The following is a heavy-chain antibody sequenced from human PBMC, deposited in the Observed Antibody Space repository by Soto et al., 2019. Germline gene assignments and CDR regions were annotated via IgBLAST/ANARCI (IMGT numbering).Heavy chain of an antibody. Sequence: GSLRLSCAASGFAFSSCAMSWVRQAPGRGLEWVSAISGSGGSTYYADSVKGRFTISRDNSKNTLYLQMNSLRAEDTAVYYCAKDPRGAVAGTFDHWGPAPLVTV. D-gene: IGHD6-19*01. CDR2: ISGSGGST. CDR1: GFAFSSCA. V-gene: IGHV3-23*01. CDR3: AKDPRGAVAGTFDH. J-gene: IGHJ4*02.